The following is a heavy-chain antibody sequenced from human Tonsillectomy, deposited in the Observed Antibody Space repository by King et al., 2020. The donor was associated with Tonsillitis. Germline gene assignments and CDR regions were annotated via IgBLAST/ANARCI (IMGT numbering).Heavy chain of an antibody. V-gene: IGHV3-23*04. J-gene: IGHJ4*02. CDR1: GFSFSTYA. D-gene: IGHD2-15*01. CDR3: AKVDYGGSCGVGSCHPGVILRNHFDY. CDR2: VSGSGGRT. Sequence: VQLVESGGGLVQPGGSLRLSCAASGFSFSTYAMSWVRQAPGKGLEWISSVSGSGGRTYYADSAKGRVTISRDNSKNTLYLQMNSRRAEDTALYYCAKVDYGGSCGVGSCHPGVILRNHFDYWGQGTLVTVSS.